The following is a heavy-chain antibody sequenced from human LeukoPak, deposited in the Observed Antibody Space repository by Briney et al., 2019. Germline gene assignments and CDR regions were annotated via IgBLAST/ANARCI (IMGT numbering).Heavy chain of an antibody. Sequence: GGSLRLSCAASGFTFSDYYMSWIRQAPGKGLEWVSYISSSGSTIYYADSVKGRFTISRDNAKSSLYLQMNSLRAEDTAVYYCARVLGYCSSTSCSPLDYWGQGTLVTVSS. CDR3: ARVLGYCSSTSCSPLDY. J-gene: IGHJ4*02. CDR2: ISSSGSTI. D-gene: IGHD2-2*01. V-gene: IGHV3-11*01. CDR1: GFTFSDYY.